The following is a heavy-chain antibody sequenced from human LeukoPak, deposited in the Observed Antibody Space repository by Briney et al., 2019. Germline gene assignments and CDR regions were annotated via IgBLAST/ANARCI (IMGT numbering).Heavy chain of an antibody. D-gene: IGHD3-22*01. CDR2: ISADNGNT. CDR3: ATGHDSSGSPPYWYFDL. CDR1: GYTFTTYG. Sequence: VASVNDSCKASGYTFTTYGISWVRQPPGQGLEWMGWISADNGNTNSAQKFQGGVTMTTDTSTSKAYMDLRSLRSEDTAVYYCATGHDSSGSPPYWYFDLWGRGTLVTVSS. J-gene: IGHJ2*01. V-gene: IGHV1-18*01.